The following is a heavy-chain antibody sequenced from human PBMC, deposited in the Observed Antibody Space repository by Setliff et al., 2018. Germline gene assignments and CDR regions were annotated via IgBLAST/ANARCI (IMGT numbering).Heavy chain of an antibody. CDR2: IYLGGSP. V-gene: IGHV4-4*02. D-gene: IGHD2-15*01. Sequence: SETLSLTCTVSGDSIDTDIWWSWVRQSPGKGLEWIGEIYLGGSPTYNPSLKSRVTISVDTSKNQFSLKFTSVTADDTAVYYCARSDSNWPAFIDYWGQGKLVTVSS. J-gene: IGHJ4*02. CDR3: ARSDSNWPAFIDY. CDR1: GDSIDTDIW.